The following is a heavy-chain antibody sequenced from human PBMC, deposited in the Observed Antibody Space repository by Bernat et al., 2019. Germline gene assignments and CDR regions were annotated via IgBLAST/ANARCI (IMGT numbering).Heavy chain of an antibody. CDR1: GFSFSDHY. J-gene: IGHJ4*02. V-gene: IGHV3-72*01. Sequence: EVQLVESGGGLVQPGGSLRLSCEASGFSFSDHYMDWVRQAPGKGPEWFGRIRNKASNNAKEYAASVKGRFTISRDDSKNSLFLQMSSLKTEDTAVYYCTRVKGYGPDYWGQGTLVTVSS. CDR3: TRVKGYGPDY. CDR2: IRNKASNNAK. D-gene: IGHD6-13*01.